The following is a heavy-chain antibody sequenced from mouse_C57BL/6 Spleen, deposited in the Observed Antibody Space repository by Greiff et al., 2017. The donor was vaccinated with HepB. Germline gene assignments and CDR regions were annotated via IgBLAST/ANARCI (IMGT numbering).Heavy chain of an antibody. CDR3: ATIYDGYTWFAY. D-gene: IGHD2-3*01. CDR2: INPNNGGT. V-gene: IGHV1-18*01. Sequence: SGPELVKPGASVKIPCKASGYTFTDYNMDWVKQSHGKSLEWIGDINPNNGGTIYNQKFKGKATLTVDKSSSTAYMELRSLTSEDTAVYYCATIYDGYTWFAYWGQGTLVTVSA. CDR1: GYTFTDYN. J-gene: IGHJ3*01.